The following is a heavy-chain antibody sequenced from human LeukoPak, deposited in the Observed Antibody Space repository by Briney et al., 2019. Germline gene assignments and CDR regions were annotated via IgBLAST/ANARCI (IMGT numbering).Heavy chain of an antibody. J-gene: IGHJ6*03. CDR2: IYYSGST. CDR3: ARDYGDYVPYYMDV. Sequence: TSQTLSLTCTVSGGSISSGSYYWSWIRQPAGKGLEWIGYIYYSGSTNYNPSLKSRVTISVDTSKNQFSLKLSSVTAADTAVYYCARDYGDYVPYYMDVWGKGTTVTVSS. V-gene: IGHV4-61*10. CDR1: GGSISSGSYY. D-gene: IGHD4-17*01.